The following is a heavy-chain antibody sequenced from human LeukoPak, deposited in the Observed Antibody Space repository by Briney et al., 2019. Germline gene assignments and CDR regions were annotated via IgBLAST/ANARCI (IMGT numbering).Heavy chain of an antibody. D-gene: IGHD1-1*01. V-gene: IGHV4-4*02. CDR3: ARDKSTTDSRIGYFDL. CDR1: GDSVTTTNW. J-gene: IGHJ2*01. CDR2: FYHSGGI. Sequence: PSETLSLTCAVSGDSVTTTNWWSWVRQPPGKGLEWIGQFYHSGGINYSPSLKNRVTMSVDKSKNHFYLKLTSVTAADTAVYFCARDKSTTDSRIGYFDLWGRGTLVTVSS.